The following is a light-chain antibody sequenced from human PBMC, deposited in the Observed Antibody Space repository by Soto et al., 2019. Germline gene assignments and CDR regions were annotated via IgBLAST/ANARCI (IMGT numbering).Light chain of an antibody. J-gene: IGLJ3*02. CDR3: QTWGTGIPWV. CDR1: SGHSSYA. CDR2: LNSDGSH. Sequence: QLVLTQSPSASASLGASVKLTCTLSSGHSSYAIAWHQQQPEKGPRYLMKLNSDGSHSKGDGIPDRFSGSSSGAERYLTISSLQSEDEADYYCQTWGTGIPWVFGGGTMLTVL. V-gene: IGLV4-69*01.